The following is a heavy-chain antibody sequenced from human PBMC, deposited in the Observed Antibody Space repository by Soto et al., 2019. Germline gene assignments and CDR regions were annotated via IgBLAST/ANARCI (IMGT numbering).Heavy chain of an antibody. CDR3: TRRGDSGGYMDY. CDR2: IYPGDSDT. CDR1: GYRFTNYW. Sequence: HGESLKISCKASGYRFTNYWIGWVRQMPGKGLEWMGIIYPGDSDTRYSPSFQGQVTISADKSINTAYLQWSSLRASDTAMYYCTRRGDSGGYMDYWGQGILVTVSS. D-gene: IGHD2-15*01. J-gene: IGHJ4*02. V-gene: IGHV5-51*01.